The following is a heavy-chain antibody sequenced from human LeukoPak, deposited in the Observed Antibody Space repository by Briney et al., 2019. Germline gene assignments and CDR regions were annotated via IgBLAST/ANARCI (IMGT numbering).Heavy chain of an antibody. D-gene: IGHD4-11*01. CDR2: INKSESS. J-gene: IGHJ6*03. V-gene: IGHV4-34*01. Sequence: SETLSHTCAVYGGSLSAYYWSWIRQSPGKGLEWIGEINKSESSNYNPSLKSRVTISVDTSKNQVSLQLSSVTAADTAVYYCARGRYRNWERYYYMGVWRKGATVTVSS. CDR1: GGSLSAYY. CDR3: ARGRYRNWERYYYMGV.